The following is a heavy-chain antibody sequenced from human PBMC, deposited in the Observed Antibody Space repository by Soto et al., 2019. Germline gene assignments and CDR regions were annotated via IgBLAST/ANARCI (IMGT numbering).Heavy chain of an antibody. CDR2: ISSNGGST. D-gene: IGHD3-10*01. CDR3: ATSYGSGYRAFDY. V-gene: IGHV3-64*01. J-gene: IGHJ4*02. CDR1: GFTFSRYA. Sequence: GSLRLSCAASGFTFSRYAMHWVRQAPGKGLEYVSAISSNGGSTYYANSVKGRFTISRDKSTSTAYMELSGLRSEDTAMYYCATSYGSGYRAFDYWGQGALVTVSS.